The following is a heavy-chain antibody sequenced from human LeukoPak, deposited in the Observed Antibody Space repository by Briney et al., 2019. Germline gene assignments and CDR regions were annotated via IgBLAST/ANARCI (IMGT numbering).Heavy chain of an antibody. CDR1: GFTFSSYW. CDR3: ARDRIFAPHVLFYI. Sequence: GGSLRLSCAASGFTFSSYWMSWVRQSPGKGLEWVANIKQDGSEKYYVDSVKGRFTISRDNAKNSLYLQRTSLRAEDTAVYYCARDRIFAPHVLFYICGERTMVTLS. V-gene: IGHV3-7*01. D-gene: IGHD3-10*02. CDR2: IKQDGSEK. J-gene: IGHJ3*02.